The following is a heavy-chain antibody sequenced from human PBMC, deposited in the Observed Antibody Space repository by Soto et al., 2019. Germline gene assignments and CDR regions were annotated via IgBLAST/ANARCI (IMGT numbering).Heavy chain of an antibody. CDR3: ARNRLRQYYYGMDV. Sequence: PGESLKISCHGSGYSFASYWIALVLQMPGKGLGWVGVIYPGDSDTRYSPSFRGQVTISADKSISHVYLQWSSLKASDTAMYYCARNRLRQYYYGMDVWGQGTTVTVPS. CDR1: GYSFASYW. V-gene: IGHV5-51*01. J-gene: IGHJ6*02. CDR2: IYPGDSDT. D-gene: IGHD3-10*01.